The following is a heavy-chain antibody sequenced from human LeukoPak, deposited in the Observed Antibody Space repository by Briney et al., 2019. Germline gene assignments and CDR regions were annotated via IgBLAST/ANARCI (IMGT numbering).Heavy chain of an antibody. CDR2: IRRGIGTT. CDR3: AKKGQTDDNGKPD. CDR1: GFTFSSYD. J-gene: IGHJ4*02. D-gene: IGHD1-1*01. V-gene: IGHV3-23*01. Sequence: PGGSLTLSCAASGFTFSSYDLSWVRQAPGKGLECVSAIRRGIGTTYYADSVQGRFTISRDNSKNTLYLQMHNLRADDTAIYYCAKKGQTDDNGKPDWGQGTLVTVSS.